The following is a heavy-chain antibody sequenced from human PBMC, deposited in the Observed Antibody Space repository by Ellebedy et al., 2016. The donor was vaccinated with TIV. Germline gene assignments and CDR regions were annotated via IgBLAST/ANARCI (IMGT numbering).Heavy chain of an antibody. CDR1: GYTFTSNG. V-gene: IGHV1-18*01. D-gene: IGHD1-1*01. CDR3: TTITINWFDP. J-gene: IGHJ5*02. CDR2: ISGQNGNT. Sequence: ASVKVSXXASGYTFTSNGIIWVRQAPGQGLEWMGWISGQNGNTKYAQKFQGRVTMTEDTSTDTAYMDMSSLTFEDTAVYYCTTITINWFDPWGQGTLVTVSS.